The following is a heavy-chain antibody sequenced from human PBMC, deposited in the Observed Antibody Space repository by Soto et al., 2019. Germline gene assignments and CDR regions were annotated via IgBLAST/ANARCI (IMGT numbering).Heavy chain of an antibody. Sequence: SVKVSCKASGGTFSSYAISWVRQAPGQGLEWMGGIIPIFGTANYAQKFQGRVTITADESTSTAYMELSSLRSEDTAVYYCARHITGTLGYYYYYGMDVGGQGTTVTVPS. D-gene: IGHD1-20*01. CDR3: ARHITGTLGYYYYYGMDV. CDR2: IIPIFGTA. V-gene: IGHV1-69*13. CDR1: GGTFSSYA. J-gene: IGHJ6*02.